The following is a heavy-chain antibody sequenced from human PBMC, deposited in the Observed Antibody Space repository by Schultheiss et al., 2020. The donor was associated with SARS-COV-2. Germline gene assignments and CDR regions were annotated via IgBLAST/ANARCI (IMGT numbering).Heavy chain of an antibody. CDR2: IWYDGSNK. CDR1: GFTVSSNY. J-gene: IGHJ1*01. Sequence: GESLKISCAASGFTVSSNYMSWVRQAPGKGLEWVAVIWYDGSNKYYADSVKGRFTISRDNSKNTLYLQMNSLRVEDTAVYYCASGLLFQHWGQGTLVTVSS. V-gene: IGHV3-33*08. CDR3: ASGLLFQH. D-gene: IGHD3-10*01.